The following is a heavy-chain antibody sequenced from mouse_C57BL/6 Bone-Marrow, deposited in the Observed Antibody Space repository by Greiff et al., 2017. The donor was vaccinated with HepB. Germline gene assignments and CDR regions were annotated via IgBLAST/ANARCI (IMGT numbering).Heavy chain of an antibody. Sequence: VHLVESGAELVRPGASVTLSCKASGYTFTDYEMHWVKQTPVHGLEWIGAIDPETGGTAYNQKFKGKAILTADKSSSTAYMELRSLTSEDSAVYYCTRSNYAFAYWGQGTLVTVSA. J-gene: IGHJ3*01. D-gene: IGHD2-5*01. V-gene: IGHV1-15*01. CDR2: IDPETGGT. CDR3: TRSNYAFAY. CDR1: GYTFTDYE.